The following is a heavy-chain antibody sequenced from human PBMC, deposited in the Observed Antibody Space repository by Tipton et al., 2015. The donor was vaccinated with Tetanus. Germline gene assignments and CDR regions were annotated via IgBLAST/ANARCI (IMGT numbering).Heavy chain of an antibody. Sequence: TLSLTCTISGGSVRGGDYQWNWIRQTPGKGLEWLAYISYSGRTNSNYSLKSRITGSQDTSKNQFSLKLTSVTAADTAVYYCARANYEFPKKGPFDSWGRGTLVIVSS. CDR1: GGSVRGGDYQ. J-gene: IGHJ4*02. D-gene: IGHD3-3*01. CDR2: ISYSGRT. CDR3: ARANYEFPKKGPFDS. V-gene: IGHV4-61*08.